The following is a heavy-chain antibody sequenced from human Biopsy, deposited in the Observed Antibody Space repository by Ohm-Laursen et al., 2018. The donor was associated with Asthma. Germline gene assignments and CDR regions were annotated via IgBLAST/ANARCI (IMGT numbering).Heavy chain of an antibody. D-gene: IGHD5-24*01. Sequence: GSLRLSCAASGFTFSRYDMSWVRQAPGKGLEWVSAISGSGDSTYYADSVKGRFTISRDNSKNTLYLQMNSLRAEDTAVYYCAKESRRDGYNRRNYYFDYWGQGTLVTVSS. CDR2: ISGSGDST. V-gene: IGHV3-23*01. J-gene: IGHJ4*02. CDR3: AKESRRDGYNRRNYYFDY. CDR1: GFTFSRYD.